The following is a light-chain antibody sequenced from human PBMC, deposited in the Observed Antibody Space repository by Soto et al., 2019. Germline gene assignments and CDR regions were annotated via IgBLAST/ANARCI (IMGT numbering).Light chain of an antibody. Sequence: QSVVTQPASVSGSPGQSVTISCSGSDIGNYNLVSWYQHLPGRAPKLMIFEVSNRPSGVSNRFSGSKSGNTASLTISGLQAEDEADYYCSSYTSGSTPYVFGTGTKVTVL. V-gene: IGLV2-14*02. CDR1: SDIGNYNL. CDR3: SSYTSGSTPYV. CDR2: EVS. J-gene: IGLJ1*01.